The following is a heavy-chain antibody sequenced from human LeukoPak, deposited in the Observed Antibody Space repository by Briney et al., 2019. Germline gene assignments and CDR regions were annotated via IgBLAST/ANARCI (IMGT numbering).Heavy chain of an antibody. CDR3: ARDGAAVAYNWFDP. CDR2: ISSSGSTI. V-gene: IGHV3-11*01. J-gene: IGHJ5*02. D-gene: IGHD6-19*01. Sequence: GGSLRLSCAASGFTFSDYYMSWIRQGPGKGLEWVSYISSSGSTIYYADSVKGRFTISRDNAKNSLYLQMNSLRAEDTAVYYCARDGAAVAYNWFDPWGQGTLVTVSS. CDR1: GFTFSDYY.